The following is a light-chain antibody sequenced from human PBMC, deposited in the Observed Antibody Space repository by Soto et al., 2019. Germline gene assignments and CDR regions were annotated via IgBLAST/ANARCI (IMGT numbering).Light chain of an antibody. Sequence: DIQMTQSPSALSASVGDRVTITCRASQTISTYLNWYQQKPGKAPKLLIYAASTLQSGVPSRFSGSGSGTHFTLTISSLQPEDFATYYCQQSLGIPYTFGQGTRLEIK. CDR3: QQSLGIPYT. J-gene: IGKJ2*01. CDR2: AAS. V-gene: IGKV1-39*01. CDR1: QTISTY.